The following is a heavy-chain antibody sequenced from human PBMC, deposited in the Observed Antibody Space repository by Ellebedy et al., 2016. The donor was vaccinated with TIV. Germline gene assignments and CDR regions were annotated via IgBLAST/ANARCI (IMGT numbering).Heavy chain of an antibody. CDR2: IRGSGSNT. Sequence: GESLKISCAVSGFTFSAFAMSWVRQAPGKGLAWVSAIRGSGSNTYYTDSVKGRFTISRDNSRSTFYLQMNSLTVDDTAVYYCAKATSFDIMTGFYGGGFDSWGQGILVAVSS. CDR3: AKATSFDIMTGFYGGGFDS. V-gene: IGHV3-23*01. CDR1: GFTFSAFA. J-gene: IGHJ4*02. D-gene: IGHD3-9*01.